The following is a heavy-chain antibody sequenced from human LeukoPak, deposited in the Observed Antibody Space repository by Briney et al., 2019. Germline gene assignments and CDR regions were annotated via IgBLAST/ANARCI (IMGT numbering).Heavy chain of an antibody. D-gene: IGHD2-2*01. CDR1: GYSFTSYY. CDR3: ARRDCGSASCPLDY. CDR2: INPSGGNT. Sequence: ASVKVSCTASGYSFTSYYIHWVRQAPGQGLEWMGIINPSGGNTNYAQKLQGRVTMTRDTSTSTVYMELSSLRSEDTAVYYCARRDCGSASCPLDYWGQGTLVIVSS. V-gene: IGHV1-46*04. J-gene: IGHJ4*02.